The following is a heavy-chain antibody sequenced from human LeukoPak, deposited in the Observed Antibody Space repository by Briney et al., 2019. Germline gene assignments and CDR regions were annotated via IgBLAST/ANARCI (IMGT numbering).Heavy chain of an antibody. J-gene: IGHJ4*02. D-gene: IGHD7-27*01. CDR3: AKDGGLWVSAHWGDS. CDR2: ISGSGGST. Sequence: GGSLRLSCAASGFTFSSYAMSWVRQAPGKGREGVSAISGSGGSTYYADSVKGRFTISRDNSKNTLYLQMNSLSAEDTAVYYCAKDGGLWVSAHWGDSWGRGTLVTVSS. CDR1: GFTFSSYA. V-gene: IGHV3-23*01.